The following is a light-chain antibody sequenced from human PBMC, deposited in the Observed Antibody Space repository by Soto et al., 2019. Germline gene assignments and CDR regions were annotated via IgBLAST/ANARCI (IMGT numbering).Light chain of an antibody. CDR2: DVS. Sequence: QSALAQPPSASGSPGQSVTISCTGTSSDVGAYNYVSWYQQHPGKAPKLIIFDVSQRPSGVPDRFSGSKSGNTASLTVSGLQAEDEAVYYCNSFAGSAHVVFGGGTKVTGL. CDR3: NSFAGSAHVV. J-gene: IGLJ2*01. CDR1: SSDVGAYNY. V-gene: IGLV2-8*01.